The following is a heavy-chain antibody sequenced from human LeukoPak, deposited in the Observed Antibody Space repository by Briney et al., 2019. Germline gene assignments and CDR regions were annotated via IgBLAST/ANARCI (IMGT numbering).Heavy chain of an antibody. D-gene: IGHD5-18*01. V-gene: IGHV1-18*04. CDR3: ARLGGYSYGFGSRIGNNFDY. Sequence: ASVKVSCKASGYTFTGYYMHWVRQAPGQGLEWMGWISAYNGNTNYAQKIQGRVTMTTDTSTSTAYMELRSLGSDDTAVYYCARLGGYSYGFGSRIGNNFDYWGQGTLVTVSS. CDR2: ISAYNGNT. CDR1: GYTFTGYY. J-gene: IGHJ4*02.